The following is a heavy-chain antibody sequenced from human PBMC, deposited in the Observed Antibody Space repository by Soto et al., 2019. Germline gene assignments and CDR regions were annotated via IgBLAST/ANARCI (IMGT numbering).Heavy chain of an antibody. CDR1: GYTFTGYP. V-gene: IGHV1-3*01. D-gene: IGHD7-27*01. J-gene: IGHJ6*02. CDR3: ARDWARAEDV. CDR2: INAGNGDT. Sequence: ASVNVSCKASGYTFTGYPIHWVRQAPGQGLEWMGWINAGNGDTKYSQKFQGRVTITRDTSASTAYMELSSLRSEDTAVYYCARDWARAEDVWGQGTTVTVSS.